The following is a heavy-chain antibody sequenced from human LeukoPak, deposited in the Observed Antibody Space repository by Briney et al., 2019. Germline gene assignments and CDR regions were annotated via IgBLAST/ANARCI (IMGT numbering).Heavy chain of an antibody. CDR3: VRDGGYYGPDS. CDR1: GFTISFYW. Sequence: PGGSLRLSCAASGFTISFYWMSWVRQAPWKGLEWVANINQVASEKNYVDSVKGRFTISRDNAKNSLYLQMNSVRAEDTAMYYCVRDGGYYGPDSWGQGALVSVSS. D-gene: IGHD3-10*01. V-gene: IGHV3-7*04. J-gene: IGHJ4*02. CDR2: INQVASEK.